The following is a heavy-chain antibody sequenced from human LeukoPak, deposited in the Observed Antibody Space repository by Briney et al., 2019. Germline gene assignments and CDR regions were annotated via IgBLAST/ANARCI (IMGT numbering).Heavy chain of an antibody. CDR3: ARPSWGRYFDWLLYY. V-gene: IGHV1-8*01. Sequence: GASEKVSCKASGYTFTSYDINWVRQATAQGLEWMGWRNPNSGNTGYAQKFQGRVTMTRNTSINTAYMELSSLRSEDTAVYYCARPSWGRYFDWLLYYWGQGTLVTVSS. CDR1: GYTFTSYD. D-gene: IGHD3-9*01. J-gene: IGHJ4*02. CDR2: RNPNSGNT.